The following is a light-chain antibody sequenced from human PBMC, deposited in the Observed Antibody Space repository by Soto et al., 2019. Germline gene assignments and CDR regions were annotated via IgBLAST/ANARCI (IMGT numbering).Light chain of an antibody. V-gene: IGLV2-14*03. CDR2: DVN. CDR3: SSYTSSSTLL. J-gene: IGLJ2*01. Sequence: QSALTQPASVSGSPGQSITISCTGISSDVGGYNYVSYYVSWYQHHPGKAPKLMIYDVNNRPSGVSNRFSGSKSGNTASLTISGLQAEDEADYYCSSYTSSSTLLFGGGTKLTVL. CDR1: SSDVGGYNYVSYY.